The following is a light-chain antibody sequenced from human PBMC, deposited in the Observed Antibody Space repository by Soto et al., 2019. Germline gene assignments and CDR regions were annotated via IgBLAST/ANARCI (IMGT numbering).Light chain of an antibody. V-gene: IGLV2-14*01. J-gene: IGLJ1*01. CDR1: SSDVGGYNY. Sequence: QSALTHPASVSGSPGQSITISCTGTSSDVGGYNYVSWYQQHPGKAPKLMIYEVSNRPSGVSNRFSGSKSGNTASLTISGLQADDEADYYCSSYTSSRTLHYVFGTGTKLTVL. CDR2: EVS. CDR3: SSYTSSRTLHYV.